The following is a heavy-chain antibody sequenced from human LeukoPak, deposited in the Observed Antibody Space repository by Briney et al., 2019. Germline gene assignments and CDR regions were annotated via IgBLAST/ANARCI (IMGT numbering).Heavy chain of an antibody. CDR2: VYYTGST. J-gene: IGHJ5*02. D-gene: IGHD3-10*01. CDR1: GGSITSTSYY. Sequence: SETLSLTCSVSGGSITSTSYYWGWIRQPPGEGLEWIGSVYYTGSTYYNPSLRSRVTISVDTSKNQFSLRLSSVTAADTAVFYCARVWYGSPTLGWFDPWGQGTLVTVSS. CDR3: ARVWYGSPTLGWFDP. V-gene: IGHV4-39*01.